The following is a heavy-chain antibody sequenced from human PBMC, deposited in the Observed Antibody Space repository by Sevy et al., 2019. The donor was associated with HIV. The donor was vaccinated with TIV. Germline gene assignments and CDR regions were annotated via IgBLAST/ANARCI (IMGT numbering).Heavy chain of an antibody. Sequence: GGSLRLSCAASGFTFSSYGMHWVRQAPGKGLEWVAVISYDGSNKYYADSVKGRFTISRDNSKNTLYLQMNSLRAEDTAVYYCAKDLGSGSWYKFWGNNYGMDVWGQGTTVTVSS. J-gene: IGHJ6*02. CDR1: GFTFSSYG. CDR2: ISYDGSNK. D-gene: IGHD6-13*01. CDR3: AKDLGSGSWYKFWGNNYGMDV. V-gene: IGHV3-30*18.